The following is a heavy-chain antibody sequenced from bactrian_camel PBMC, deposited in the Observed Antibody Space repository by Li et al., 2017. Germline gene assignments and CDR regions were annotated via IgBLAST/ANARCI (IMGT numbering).Heavy chain of an antibody. J-gene: IGHJ4*01. CDR3: AAALQPSDECLLIESRYQN. V-gene: IGHV3S53*01. CDR1: GDIGNVQS. Sequence: VQLVESGGGSVQAGGSLRLSCAVSGDIGNVQSMAWFRQFPGSEREAVAAIGTDGITTYSYTVKGRFTISRDKNLLLQMNSLKPEDTAMYYCAAALQPSDECLLIESRYQNWGQGTQVTVS. CDR2: IGTDGIT. D-gene: IGHD2*01.